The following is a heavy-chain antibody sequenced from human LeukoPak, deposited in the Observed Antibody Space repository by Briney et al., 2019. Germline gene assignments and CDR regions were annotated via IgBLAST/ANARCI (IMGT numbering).Heavy chain of an antibody. D-gene: IGHD3-22*01. V-gene: IGHV3-23*01. Sequence: PGGSLRLSCAASGFTFSSYAMNWVRQAPGKGLEWVSAIRGSGGSTYYTDSVKGRFAISRDNSKNTLYLQMNSLRAEDTAVYYCARDPYYYDSSGYSPWGQGTLVTVSS. CDR3: ARDPYYYDSSGYSP. CDR2: IRGSGGST. J-gene: IGHJ4*02. CDR1: GFTFSSYA.